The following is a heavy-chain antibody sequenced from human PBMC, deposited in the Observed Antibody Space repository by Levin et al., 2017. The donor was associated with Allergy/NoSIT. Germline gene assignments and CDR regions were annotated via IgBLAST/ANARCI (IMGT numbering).Heavy chain of an antibody. V-gene: IGHV4-39*01. CDR3: ARFLYNWNGAY. CDR1: GGSISSGSYY. Sequence: ASETLSLTCTVSGGSISSGSYYWGWIRQPPGKGLEWIATIYYIGSTYYNPSLKSRVTISVDTSKNQFFLRLSSVAAADTAVYYCARFLYNWNGAYWGQETLVTVSS. D-gene: IGHD1-20*01. J-gene: IGHJ4*02. CDR2: IYYIGST.